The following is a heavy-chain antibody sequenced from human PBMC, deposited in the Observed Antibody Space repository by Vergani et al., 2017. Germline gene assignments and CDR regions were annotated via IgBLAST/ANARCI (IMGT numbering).Heavy chain of an antibody. V-gene: IGHV3-7*01. CDR2: IKEDGSET. Sequence: EVQLMESGGGLVQPGGSLRLSCAASGFTFSNYWMSWVRQAPGKGLEWVANIKEDGSETFYVDSVMGRFTISRDNAKNSLYLQMNSLRAEDTAVYYCARGGLALDQDRPYGSGSSNWFDPWGQGTLVTVSS. D-gene: IGHD3-10*01. J-gene: IGHJ5*02. CDR3: ARGGLALDQDRPYGSGSSNWFDP. CDR1: GFTFSNYW.